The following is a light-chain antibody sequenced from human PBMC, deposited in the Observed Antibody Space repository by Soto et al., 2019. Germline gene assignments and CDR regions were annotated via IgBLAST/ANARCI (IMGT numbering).Light chain of an antibody. CDR1: SSDVGGYNF. CDR2: EVT. V-gene: IGLV2-8*01. Sequence: QRALTQPPSATGVAGQSVTISCTGTSSDVGGYNFVSWYQQHPDKVPKVMIYEVTKRPSGVPDRLSGSKSGNTASLTISGLQAEDEAHYYCSSCAGSDTFVFGTGTKVTVL. CDR3: SSCAGSDTFV. J-gene: IGLJ1*01.